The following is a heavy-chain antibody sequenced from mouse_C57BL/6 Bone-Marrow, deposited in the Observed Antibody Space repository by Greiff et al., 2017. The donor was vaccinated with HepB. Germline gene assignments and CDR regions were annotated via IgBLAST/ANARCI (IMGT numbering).Heavy chain of an antibody. CDR3: ARRGVMDY. Sequence: EVKVVESGGDLVKPGGSLKLSCAASGFTFSSYGMSWVRQTPDKRLEWVATISSGGSYTYYPDSVKGRFTISRDNAKNTLYLQMSSLKSEDTAMYYCARRGVMDYWGQGTSVTVSS. V-gene: IGHV5-6*02. CDR1: GFTFSSYG. J-gene: IGHJ4*01. CDR2: ISSGGSYT.